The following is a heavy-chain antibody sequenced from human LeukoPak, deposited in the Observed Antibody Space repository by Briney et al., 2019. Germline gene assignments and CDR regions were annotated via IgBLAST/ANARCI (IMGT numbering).Heavy chain of an antibody. Sequence: SETLSLTCTVSGGSISSYYWSWIRQPAGKGLEWIGRIYTSGSTNYNPSLKSRVTMSVDTSKNQFSLKLSSVTAADTAVYYCARDKSSWYSGDYYYMDVWGKGTTVTVSS. CDR2: IYTSGST. CDR1: GGSISSYY. D-gene: IGHD6-13*01. CDR3: ARDKSSWYSGDYYYMDV. V-gene: IGHV4-4*07. J-gene: IGHJ6*03.